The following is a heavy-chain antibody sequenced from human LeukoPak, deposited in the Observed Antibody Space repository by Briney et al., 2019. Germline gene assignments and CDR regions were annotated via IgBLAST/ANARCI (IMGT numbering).Heavy chain of an antibody. V-gene: IGHV1-18*01. D-gene: IGHD3-22*01. Sequence: ASVKVSCKASGYTFTSYGISWVRQAPGQGLEWMGWISAYNGNTNYAQKLQGRVTMTTDTSTSTAYMELSSLRSEDTAVYYCAREVDDSSGYPFDYWGQGTLVTVSS. CDR2: ISAYNGNT. J-gene: IGHJ4*02. CDR1: GYTFTSYG. CDR3: AREVDDSSGYPFDY.